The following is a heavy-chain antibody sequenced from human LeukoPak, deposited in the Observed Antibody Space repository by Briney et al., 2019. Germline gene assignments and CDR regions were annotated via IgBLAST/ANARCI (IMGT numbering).Heavy chain of an antibody. V-gene: IGHV1-18*01. CDR2: ISAHNGDT. CDR1: GYTFTSYG. Sequence: GASVKVSCKASGYTFTSYGISWVRQAPGQGLEWMGWISAHNGDTNYAQKFQGRVSMTTDTSTSTGYMELRSLTSDDTAVYYCARDLKRTVEATTTSDYWGQGTLVTVSS. CDR3: ARDLKRTVEATTTSDY. D-gene: IGHD1-26*01. J-gene: IGHJ4*02.